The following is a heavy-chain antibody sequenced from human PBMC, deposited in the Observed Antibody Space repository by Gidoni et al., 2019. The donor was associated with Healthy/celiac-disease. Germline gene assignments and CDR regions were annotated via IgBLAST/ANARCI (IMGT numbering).Heavy chain of an antibody. J-gene: IGHJ4*02. CDR2: ISSSSSYT. CDR3: ATQSSGYSSGWYSGFDY. V-gene: IGHV3-11*06. D-gene: IGHD6-19*01. Sequence: QVQRVESGGGLVKPGGSLRLSCAASGFTFSDYYMSWIRQAPGKGLEWVSYISSSSSYTTYADSVKGRFPISRDNAKNSLYLQMNSLRAEDTAVYYCATQSSGYSSGWYSGFDYWGQGTLVTVSS. CDR1: GFTFSDYY.